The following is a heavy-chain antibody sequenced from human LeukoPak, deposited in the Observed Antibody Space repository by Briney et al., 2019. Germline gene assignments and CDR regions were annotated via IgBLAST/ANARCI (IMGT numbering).Heavy chain of an antibody. CDR2: IRYDGSNK. J-gene: IGHJ6*03. CDR3: AKATQGFYYYYMDV. CDR1: GFTFSSYG. Sequence: GGSLRLSCAASGFTFSSYGMHWVRQAPGKGLEWVAFIRYDGSNKYYADSVKGRFTISRDNSKNTLYLQMNSLRAEDTAVYYCAKATQGFYYYYMDVWGKGTTVTVSS. V-gene: IGHV3-30*02.